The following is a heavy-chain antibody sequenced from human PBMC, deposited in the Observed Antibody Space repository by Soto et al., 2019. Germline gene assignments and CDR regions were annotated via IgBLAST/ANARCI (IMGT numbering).Heavy chain of an antibody. CDR3: ARQGITTTYYDILTGYSGHNWFDP. J-gene: IGHJ5*02. CDR2: IYYSGST. V-gene: IGHV4-59*08. D-gene: IGHD3-9*01. Sequence: SETLSLTSTVSGGSISSYYWSWIRQPPGKGLEWIGYIYYSGSTNYNPSLKSRVTISVDTSKNQFSLKLSSVTAAGTAVYYCARQGITTTYYDILTGYSGHNWFDPWGQGTLVTVSS. CDR1: GGSISSYY.